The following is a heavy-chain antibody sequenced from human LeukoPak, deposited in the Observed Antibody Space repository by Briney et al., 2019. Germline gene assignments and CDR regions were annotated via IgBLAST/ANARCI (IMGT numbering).Heavy chain of an antibody. D-gene: IGHD2-2*02. Sequence: GESLKISCKGPGYSFTSYWIGWVRQIPGKGLELMGIIYPGDSDTRYSPSFQGQVTISADKSISTAYLQWSSLKASDTAMYYCARRGLGYCSSTSCYTYLERGYYYYMDVWGKGTTVTVSS. CDR1: GYSFTSYW. J-gene: IGHJ6*03. CDR3: ARRGLGYCSSTSCYTYLERGYYYYMDV. CDR2: IYPGDSDT. V-gene: IGHV5-51*01.